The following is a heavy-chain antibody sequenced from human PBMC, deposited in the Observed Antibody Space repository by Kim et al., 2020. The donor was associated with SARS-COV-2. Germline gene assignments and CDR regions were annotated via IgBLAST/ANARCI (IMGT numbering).Heavy chain of an antibody. CDR3: ARVSGYYGSGSALGAFDI. CDR1: GFTVSSNY. D-gene: IGHD3-10*01. J-gene: IGHJ3*02. V-gene: IGHV3-53*04. CDR2: LYSGGST. Sequence: GGSLRLSCAASGFTVSSNYMSWVRQAPGKGLEWVSVLYSGGSTYYADSAKGRFTISRHNSKNTLHLQMISLRADDTAVYYCARVSGYYGSGSALGAFDICGQGAMVTVSS.